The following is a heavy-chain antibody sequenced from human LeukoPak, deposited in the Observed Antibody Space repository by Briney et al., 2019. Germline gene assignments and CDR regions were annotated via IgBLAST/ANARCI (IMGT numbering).Heavy chain of an antibody. D-gene: IGHD6-13*01. CDR3: ARRQLAGGYYYYAMDV. Sequence: KSSETLSLTCTVSGGSISSYYWSWIRQPAGKGLEWIGRIYTSGSTNYNPSLKSRVTMSVDTSKNQLSLILSSVTAADTAVYYCARRQLAGGYYYYAMDVWGQGTTVTVSS. J-gene: IGHJ6*02. V-gene: IGHV4-4*07. CDR2: IYTSGST. CDR1: GGSISSYY.